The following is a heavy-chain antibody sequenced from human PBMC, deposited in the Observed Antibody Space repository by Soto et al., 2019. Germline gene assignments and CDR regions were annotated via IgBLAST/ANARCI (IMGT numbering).Heavy chain of an antibody. CDR2: MNPNSGNT. D-gene: IGHD5-18*01. CDR3: ATYGYSYLNDYYGMDV. J-gene: IGHJ6*02. CDR1: GYTFTSYG. V-gene: IGHV1-8*02. Sequence: GASVKVSCKASGYTFTSYGISWVRQATGQGLEWMGWMNPNSGNTGYAQKFQGRVTMTRNTSISTAYMELSSLRSEDTAVYHCATYGYSYLNDYYGMDVWGQGTTVTVSS.